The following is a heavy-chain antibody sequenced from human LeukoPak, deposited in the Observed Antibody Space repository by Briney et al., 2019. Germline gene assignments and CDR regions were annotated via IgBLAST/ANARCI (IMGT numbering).Heavy chain of an antibody. CDR3: ASLGSYGDCGAYFDY. V-gene: IGHV1-2*02. J-gene: IGHJ4*02. Sequence: ASVKVSCKASGYTFTGYYMHWVRQAPGQGLEWMGWINPNSGGTNYAQKFQGRVTMTRDTSISTAYMELSRLRSDDTAVYYCASLGSYGDCGAYFDYWGQGTLVTVSS. CDR2: INPNSGGT. D-gene: IGHD4-17*01. CDR1: GYTFTGYY.